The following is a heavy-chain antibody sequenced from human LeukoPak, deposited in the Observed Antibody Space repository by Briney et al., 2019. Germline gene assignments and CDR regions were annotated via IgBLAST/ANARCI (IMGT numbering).Heavy chain of an antibody. J-gene: IGHJ4*02. CDR1: GFRFSAYG. CDR2: IWYDGSNK. CDR3: ARTANWGSQTY. Sequence: GGSLRLSCAASGFRFSAYGMHWVRQAPGKGLEWVSVIWYDGSNKYYADSVKGRFTISRDNSENTLYLQMNTLRPEDTAVYYCARTANWGSQTYWGQGTLVSVSS. V-gene: IGHV3-33*01. D-gene: IGHD7-27*01.